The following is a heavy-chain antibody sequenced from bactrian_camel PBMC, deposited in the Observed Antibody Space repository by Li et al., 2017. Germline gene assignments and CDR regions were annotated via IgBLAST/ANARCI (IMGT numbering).Heavy chain of an antibody. D-gene: IGHD2*01. CDR3: ATGRDALKKWFDLSAYRY. CDR1: GYTLSRYC. Sequence: HVQLVESGGGPVQSGGSLRLSCVHSGYTLSRYCVGWFRQAPGKEREGVAAIDHGGIASYGDAVKGRFTISKDNAKNTVYLQMNSLKPEDSGMYFCATGRDALKKWFDLSAYRYWGSGTQVTVS. V-gene: IGHV3S56*01. CDR2: IDHGGIA. J-gene: IGHJ4*01.